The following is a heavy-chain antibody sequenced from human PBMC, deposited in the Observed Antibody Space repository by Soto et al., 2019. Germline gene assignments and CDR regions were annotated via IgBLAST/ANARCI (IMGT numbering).Heavy chain of an antibody. D-gene: IGHD4-4*01. V-gene: IGHV3-74*01. CDR2: IHSDGGTT. J-gene: IGHJ4*02. Sequence: EVQLVESGGGLVQPGGSLRLSCAASGFTFSSYWMHWVRQAPGKGLVWVSRIHSDGGTTTYADSVKGRFTMSRDNGKNTLYLQMNSLRAEDTAVYYCARTCGSNSHFDYWGQGTLVTVSS. CDR3: ARTCGSNSHFDY. CDR1: GFTFSSYW.